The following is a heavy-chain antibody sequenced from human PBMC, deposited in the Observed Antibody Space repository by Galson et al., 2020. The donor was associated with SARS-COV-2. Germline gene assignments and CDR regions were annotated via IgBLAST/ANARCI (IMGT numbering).Heavy chain of an antibody. CDR3: ARGRGMDV. V-gene: IGHV3-7*03. J-gene: IGHJ6*02. CDR1: GFTFSSYW. Sequence: GESLKISCAASGFTFSSYWMSWVRQAPGKGLEWVANIKEDGSENHHVDSLKGRFTISRDNAKNSLYLQLNSLRAEDTAVYYCARGRGMDVWGQGTTVIVSS. CDR2: IKEDGSEN.